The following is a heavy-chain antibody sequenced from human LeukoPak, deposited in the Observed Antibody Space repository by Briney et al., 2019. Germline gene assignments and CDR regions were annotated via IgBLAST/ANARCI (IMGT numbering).Heavy chain of an antibody. CDR2: ISSSSYI. V-gene: IGHV3-21*01. Sequence: GGSLRLSCAASGFTFSSYSMNWVRQAPGKGLEWVSSISSSSYIYYADSVKGRFTISRDNAKNSLYLQMNSLRAEDTAVYYCASRTHPEWPSDYWGQGTLVTVSS. D-gene: IGHD1-14*01. CDR1: GFTFSSYS. CDR3: ASRTHPEWPSDY. J-gene: IGHJ4*02.